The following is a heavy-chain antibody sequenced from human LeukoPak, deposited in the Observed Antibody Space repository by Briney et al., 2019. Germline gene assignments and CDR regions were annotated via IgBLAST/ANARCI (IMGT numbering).Heavy chain of an antibody. D-gene: IGHD4-23*01. CDR2: ISGTGGST. V-gene: IGHV3-23*01. Sequence: GGSLRLSCAASGFTFSTYAMTWVRQAPGKGLEWVSLISGTGGSTYYADSVKGRFTISRDNSKNTLYLQMNSLRAEDTAVYYCARRAGGYSHPYDYWGQGILVTVSS. CDR3: ARRAGGYSHPYDY. J-gene: IGHJ4*02. CDR1: GFTFSTYA.